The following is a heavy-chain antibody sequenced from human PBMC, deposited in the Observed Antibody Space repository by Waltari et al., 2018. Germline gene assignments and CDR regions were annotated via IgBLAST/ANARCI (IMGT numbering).Heavy chain of an antibody. J-gene: IGHJ4*02. CDR3: ARDPGSSWYGDY. Sequence: EVQLVETGGGLIQPGGSLRLSCAASGFTVSSNYIGWVRQAPGKGLEWVSVIYSGGSTYYADSVKGRFTISRDNSKNTLYLQMNSLRAEDTAVYYCARDPGSSWYGDYWGQGTLVTVSS. D-gene: IGHD6-13*01. V-gene: IGHV3-53*02. CDR1: GFTVSSNY. CDR2: IYSGGST.